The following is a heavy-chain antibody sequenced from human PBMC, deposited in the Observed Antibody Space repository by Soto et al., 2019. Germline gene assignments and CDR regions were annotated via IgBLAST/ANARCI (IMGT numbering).Heavy chain of an antibody. V-gene: IGHV4-30-2*01. CDR2: IYHSGST. Sequence: SETLSLTGAVSGGSISSGGYSWSWIRQPPGKGLEWIGYIYHSGSTYYNPSLKSRVTISVDRSKNQFSLKLSSVTAADTAVYYCASSMVATPKLDYWGQGTLVTVSS. CDR1: GGSISSGGYS. D-gene: IGHD5-12*01. J-gene: IGHJ4*02. CDR3: ASSMVATPKLDY.